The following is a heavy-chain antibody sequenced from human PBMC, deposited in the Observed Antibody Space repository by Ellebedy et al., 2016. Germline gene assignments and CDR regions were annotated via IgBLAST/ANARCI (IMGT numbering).Heavy chain of an antibody. D-gene: IGHD6-19*01. CDR3: ARLRGSGWLQVWFDP. Sequence: SETLSLXCTVSGGSISSYYWSWIRQPAGKGLEWIGRIYTSGSTNYNPSLKSRVTMSVDTSKNQFSLKLSSVTAADTAVYYCARLRGSGWLQVWFDPWGQGTLITVSS. CDR2: IYTSGST. V-gene: IGHV4-4*07. CDR1: GGSISSYY. J-gene: IGHJ5*02.